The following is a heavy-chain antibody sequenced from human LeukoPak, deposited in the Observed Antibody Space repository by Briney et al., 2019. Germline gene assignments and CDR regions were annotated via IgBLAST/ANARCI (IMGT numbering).Heavy chain of an antibody. V-gene: IGHV3-30*02. CDR1: GFAFSNYD. J-gene: IGHJ4*02. CDR2: VQSDGTNK. Sequence: GGSLRLSCAASGFAFSNYDMHWVRQAPGKGLEWVAFVQSDGTNKYYADSVRGRFAISRDNSKNTLFLQVNSLRTEDTAFYYCAMGGIGLPIGYWGQGTLVTVSS. CDR3: AMGGIGLPIGY. D-gene: IGHD3-16*01.